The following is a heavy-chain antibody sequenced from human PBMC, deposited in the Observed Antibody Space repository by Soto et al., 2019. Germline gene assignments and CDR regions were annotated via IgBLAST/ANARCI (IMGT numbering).Heavy chain of an antibody. CDR2: ITSSSGNI. D-gene: IGHD4-17*01. CDR1: GFTFSSYS. Sequence: EVQLVESGGGLVKPGGSLRLSCAASGFTFSSYSMNWVRQAPGKGLEWVSSITSSSGNIYYADSVKGRFTVSRDNANNSLDLQMNSLRADDTAVYYCAREAYGDYVYWYFDFWGRGTLVTVSS. CDR3: AREAYGDYVYWYFDF. J-gene: IGHJ2*01. V-gene: IGHV3-21*01.